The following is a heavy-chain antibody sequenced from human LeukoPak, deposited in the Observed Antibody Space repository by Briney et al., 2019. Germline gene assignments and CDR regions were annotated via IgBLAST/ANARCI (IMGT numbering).Heavy chain of an antibody. J-gene: IGHJ4*02. CDR3: ARGLTEGAGTTGDDY. CDR1: GCTFSSYA. D-gene: IGHD1-1*01. Sequence: SVKVSCQASGCTFSSYAISWVRQAPGQGLEWMGRIIPIFGTANYAQKFQGRVTITTEESTSTAYMELSSLRSEDTAVYYCARGLTEGAGTTGDDYWGQGTLVTVSS. V-gene: IGHV1-69*05. CDR2: IIPIFGTA.